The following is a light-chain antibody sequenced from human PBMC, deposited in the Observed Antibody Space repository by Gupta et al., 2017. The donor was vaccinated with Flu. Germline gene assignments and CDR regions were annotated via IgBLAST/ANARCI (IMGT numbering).Light chain of an antibody. Sequence: QSALVLPLPLSGSPLHSVTISCTRTTNDVGPSNFVSWSRHRAGEVPQVIIYDVSKRPPGVPDRFTGFKSGNTAALTVSGLQPDDEADYYCCSNEGTVSLVAFGGGTRLTVL. CDR2: DVS. J-gene: IGLJ2*01. V-gene: IGLV2-11*01. CDR3: CSNEGTVSLVA. CDR1: TNDVGPSNF.